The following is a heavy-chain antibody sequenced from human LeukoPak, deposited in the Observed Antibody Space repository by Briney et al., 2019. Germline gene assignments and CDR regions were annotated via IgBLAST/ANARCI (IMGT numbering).Heavy chain of an antibody. CDR1: GFTFSSYG. D-gene: IGHD3-10*01. CDR2: ISAGGGTT. J-gene: IGHJ4*02. Sequence: PGGSLRLSCAVSGFTFSSYGMTWVRQAPGKGLEWVSSISAGGGTTDYADSIKGRFTISRDNSENTVYLQMNSLRAEDTALYYCAKIWFAERTIDYWGQGTLVTVSS. CDR3: AKIWFAERTIDY. V-gene: IGHV3-23*01.